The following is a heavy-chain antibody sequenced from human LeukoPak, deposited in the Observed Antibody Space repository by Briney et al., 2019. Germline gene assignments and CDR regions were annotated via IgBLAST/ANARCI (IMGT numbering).Heavy chain of an antibody. Sequence: GRSLRLSCAASGFTFDDYAMHWVRQAPGKGLEWVSGISWNSGSIGYADSVKGRFTISRDNAKNSLYLQMNSLRAEDTALYYCAKDKQWELQNGEFDYWGQGTLVTVSS. CDR2: ISWNSGSI. V-gene: IGHV3-9*01. CDR1: GFTFDDYA. J-gene: IGHJ4*02. CDR3: AKDKQWELQNGEFDY. D-gene: IGHD1-26*01.